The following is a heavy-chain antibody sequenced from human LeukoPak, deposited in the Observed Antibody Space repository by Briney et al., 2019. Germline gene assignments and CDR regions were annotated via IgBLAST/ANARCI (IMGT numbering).Heavy chain of an antibody. D-gene: IGHD3-22*01. CDR2: IYYSGST. CDR3: ATDPSGHPTYYYDSSGYRAAKDY. Sequence: SSETLSLTCTVSGGSISSSSYYWGWIRQPPGKGLEWIGSIYYSGSTYYNPSLKSRVTISVDTSKNQFSLKLSSVTAADTAVYYCATDPSGHPTYYYDSSGYRAAKDYWGQGTLVTVSS. J-gene: IGHJ4*02. CDR1: GGSISSSSYY. V-gene: IGHV4-39*07.